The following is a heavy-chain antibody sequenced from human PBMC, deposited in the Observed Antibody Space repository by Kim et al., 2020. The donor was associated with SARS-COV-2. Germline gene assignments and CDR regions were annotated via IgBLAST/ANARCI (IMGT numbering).Heavy chain of an antibody. V-gene: IGHV3-23*01. CDR3: AKRDYYDSRRAFDI. CDR2: ISGSGGST. Sequence: GGSLRLSCAASGFTFSSYAMSWVRQAPGKGLEWVSGISGSGGSTFYADSVKGRFSISRDNSKHTVYLQMNRLRAEDTAVYYCAKRDYYDSRRAFDIWGQGTVVTVSS. J-gene: IGHJ3*02. CDR1: GFTFSSYA. D-gene: IGHD3-22*01.